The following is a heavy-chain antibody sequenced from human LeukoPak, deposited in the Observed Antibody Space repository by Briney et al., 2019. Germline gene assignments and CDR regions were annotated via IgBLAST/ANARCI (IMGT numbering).Heavy chain of an antibody. CDR1: GFTVSSHG. D-gene: IGHD2-8*01. CDR3: ARAGYCTNGVCRKYYFDY. J-gene: IGHJ4*02. V-gene: IGHV3-33*08. Sequence: GGSLRLSCAASGFTVSSHGMHWVRQAPGKGLEWVAVIWYDGSNKYYADSVKGRFTISRDNSKNTLYLQMNSLRAEDTAVYYCARAGYCTNGVCRKYYFDYWGQGTLVTVSS. CDR2: IWYDGSNK.